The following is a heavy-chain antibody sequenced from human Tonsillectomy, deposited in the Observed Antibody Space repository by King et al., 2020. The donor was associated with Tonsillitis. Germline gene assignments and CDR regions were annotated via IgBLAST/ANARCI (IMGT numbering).Heavy chain of an antibody. CDR3: ARDFSSSSPLDY. CDR2: ISYDGSNK. Sequence: VQLVESGGGVVQPGRSLRLSCAASGFTFSSYGMHWVSQAPGKGLEWVAVISYDGSNKYYADPVKGRFTISRDNSKNTLYLQMNSLRAEDTAVYYCARDFSSSSPLDYWGQGTLVTVSS. CDR1: GFTFSSYG. V-gene: IGHV3-33*05. D-gene: IGHD6-13*01. J-gene: IGHJ4*02.